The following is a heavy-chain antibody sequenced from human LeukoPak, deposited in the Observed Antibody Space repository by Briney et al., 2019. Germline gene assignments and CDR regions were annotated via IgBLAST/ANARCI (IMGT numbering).Heavy chain of an antibody. CDR2: ISGSGGTT. D-gene: IGHD6-13*01. J-gene: IGHJ4*02. V-gene: IGHV3-23*01. CDR3: AKGRTGYIPDF. Sequence: PGGSLRLSCAASGFTFSSYTMTWVRQAPGKGLEWVSVISGSGGTTYYADSVKGRFTISRDNSKNTLYPQMNSLRAEDTALYYCAKGRTGYIPDFWGQGTLVTVAS. CDR1: GFTFSSYT.